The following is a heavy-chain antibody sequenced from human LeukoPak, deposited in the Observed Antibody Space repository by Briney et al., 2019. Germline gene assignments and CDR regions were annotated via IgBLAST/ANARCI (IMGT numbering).Heavy chain of an antibody. CDR1: GFIFDDYG. J-gene: IGHJ4*02. D-gene: IGHD5-18*01. CDR2: IKWNGGVT. Sequence: GGSLRLSCVASGFIFDDYGMTWVRQAPGKGLEWVSSIKWNGGVTAFRDSVKGRFSISRDNAKNSLYLQMNSLRAEDTAVYYCARDLSRIHLWSNPYFDYWGQGTLVTVSS. V-gene: IGHV3-20*04. CDR3: ARDLSRIHLWSNPYFDY.